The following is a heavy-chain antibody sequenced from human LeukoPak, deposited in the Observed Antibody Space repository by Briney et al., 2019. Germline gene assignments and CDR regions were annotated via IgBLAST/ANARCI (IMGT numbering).Heavy chain of an antibody. CDR1: GGSISSSNW. V-gene: IGHV4-4*02. J-gene: IGHJ4*02. CDR3: ASRPDYYGSGSYWDDY. D-gene: IGHD3-10*01. CDR2: IYHSGST. Sequence: SETLSLTCAVSGGSISSSNWWSWVRQPPGKGLEWIGEIYHSGSTNYNPSLKSRVTISVGKSKNQFSLKLSSVTAADTAVYYCASRPDYYGSGSYWDDYWGQGTLVTVSS.